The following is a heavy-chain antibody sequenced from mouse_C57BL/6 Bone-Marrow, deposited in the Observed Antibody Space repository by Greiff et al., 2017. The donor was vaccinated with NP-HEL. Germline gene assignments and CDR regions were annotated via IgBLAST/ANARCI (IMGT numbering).Heavy chain of an antibody. CDR1: GFTFSSYA. CDR3: TRDFDGYYPYYYAMDY. V-gene: IGHV5-9-1*02. J-gene: IGHJ4*01. Sequence: EVHLVESGEGLVKPGGSLKLSCAASGFTFSSYAMSWVRQTPEKRLEWVAYISSGGDYIYYADTVKGRFTISRDNARNTLYLHMSSLKSEDTAMYYCTRDFDGYYPYYYAMDYWGQGTSVTVSS. D-gene: IGHD2-3*01. CDR2: ISSGGDYI.